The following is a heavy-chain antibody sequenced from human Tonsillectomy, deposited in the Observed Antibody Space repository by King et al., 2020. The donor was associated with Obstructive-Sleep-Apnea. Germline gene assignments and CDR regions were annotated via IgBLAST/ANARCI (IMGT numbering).Heavy chain of an antibody. CDR1: GGSFSDYY. CDR2: INHSGNT. D-gene: IGHD6-13*01. Sequence: VQLQQWGAGLLKPSETLSLTCAVYGGSFSDYYWSWIRQPPGKGLEWIGEINHSGNTNYNPPLKSRVTISVETAKNQFSLKLSSVTAADTAMYYCAKGSSSWYPDYFDYWGQGTLVTVSS. CDR3: AKGSSSWYPDYFDY. J-gene: IGHJ4*02. V-gene: IGHV4-34*01.